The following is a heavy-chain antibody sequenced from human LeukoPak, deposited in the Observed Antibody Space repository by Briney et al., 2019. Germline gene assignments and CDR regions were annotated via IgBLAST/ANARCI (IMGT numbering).Heavy chain of an antibody. CDR1: GFTFSSYS. D-gene: IGHD3-22*01. V-gene: IGHV3-21*01. J-gene: IGHJ6*02. Sequence: GGSRRLSCAASGFTFSSYSMNWVAQAPGKGLEWVSSISSSSSYIYYADSVKDRFTMSRDNAKNSLYLQMNSLRAEDTAVYYCARDLHYYDSSGYYHLYYYYGMDVAGQGTTVTVS. CDR2: ISSSSSYI. CDR3: ARDLHYYDSSGYYHLYYYYGMDV.